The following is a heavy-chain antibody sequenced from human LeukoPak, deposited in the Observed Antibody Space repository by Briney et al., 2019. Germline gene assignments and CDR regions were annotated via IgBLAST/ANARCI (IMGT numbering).Heavy chain of an antibody. V-gene: IGHV3-23*01. D-gene: IGHD2-15*01. J-gene: IGHJ6*04. CDR3: AKDLCSGGSCYSAMDV. Sequence: GGSLRLSCAASGFTFSSYGMSGVRQAPGKGLEGVSAMSGRGGSTYYADCVKGRFTISRDNSKNTLYLQMNSLRAEDTAVYYCAKDLCSGGSCYSAMDVWGKGPTVTISS. CDR2: MSGRGGST. CDR1: GFTFSSYG.